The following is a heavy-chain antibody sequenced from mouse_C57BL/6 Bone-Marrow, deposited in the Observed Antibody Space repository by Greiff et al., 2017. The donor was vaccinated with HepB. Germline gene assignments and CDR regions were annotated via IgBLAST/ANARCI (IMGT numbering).Heavy chain of an antibody. CDR3: ARDYDYDDAMDY. V-gene: IGHV5-4*01. J-gene: IGHJ4*01. D-gene: IGHD2-4*01. CDR1: GFTFSSYA. CDR2: ISDGGSYT. Sequence: DVMLVESGGGLVKPGGSLKLSCAASGFTFSSYAMSWVRQTPEKRLEWVATISDGGSYTYYPDNVKGRFTISRDNAKNNLYLQMSHLQSEDTAMYYCARDYDYDDAMDYWGQGTSVTVSS.